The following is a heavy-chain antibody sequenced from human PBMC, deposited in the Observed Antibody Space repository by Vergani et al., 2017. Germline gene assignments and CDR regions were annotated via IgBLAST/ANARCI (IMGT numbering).Heavy chain of an antibody. CDR1: GGTFSSYA. V-gene: IGHV1-69*01. Sequence: QVQLVQSGAEVKKPGSSVKVSCKASGGTFSSYAISWVRQAPGQGLEWMGGIIPICGTANYAQKFQGRVTITADESTSTAYMELSSLRSEDTAVYYCASGPEMATIFAFDIWGQGTMVTVSS. CDR2: IIPICGTA. CDR3: ASGPEMATIFAFDI. D-gene: IGHD5-24*01. J-gene: IGHJ3*02.